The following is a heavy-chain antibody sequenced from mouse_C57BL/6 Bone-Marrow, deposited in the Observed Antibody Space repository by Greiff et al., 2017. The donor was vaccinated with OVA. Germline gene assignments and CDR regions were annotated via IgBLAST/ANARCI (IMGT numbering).Heavy chain of an antibody. CDR1: GYTFTSYW. J-gene: IGHJ3*01. CDR2: IDPNSGGT. Sequence: QVQLQQPGAELVKPGASVKLSCNASGYTFTSYWMHWVKQRPGRGLEWIGRIDPNSGGTKYNEKFKSKATLTVDKPSSTAYMQLSSLTSEDSAVYYWARGGVYYGSFAYWGQGPLVTVSA. CDR3: ARGGVYYGSFAY. V-gene: IGHV1-72*01. D-gene: IGHD1-1*01.